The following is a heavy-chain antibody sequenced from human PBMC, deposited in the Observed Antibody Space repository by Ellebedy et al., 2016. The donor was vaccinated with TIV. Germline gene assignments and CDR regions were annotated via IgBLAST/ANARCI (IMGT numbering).Heavy chain of an antibody. D-gene: IGHD2-2*02. CDR2: ISSTSTYI. CDR1: GLTFRTYS. V-gene: IGHV3-21*01. J-gene: IGHJ4*02. Sequence: GESLKISCAASGLTFRTYSMNWVRQAPGKGLEWVSSISSTSTYIYYADSVKGRFTISRDNAKNSLFLQMNSLRAEDTAVYYCARGGYTALPNFDSWGQGTLVTVSS. CDR3: ARGGYTALPNFDS.